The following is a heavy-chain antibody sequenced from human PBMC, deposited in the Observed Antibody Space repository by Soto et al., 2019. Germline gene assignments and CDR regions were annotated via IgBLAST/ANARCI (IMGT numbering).Heavy chain of an antibody. J-gene: IGHJ4*02. Sequence: ASVKVSCKASGHTFSDYYIHWVRQAPGQGLEWMGWINPNSGGTKYAPKFQGGVTMTRDTSITTAYMELSRLRSGDTAVYYCAREPATAKPEGVDFWAQGTLVTVSS. CDR2: INPNSGGT. CDR3: AREPATAKPEGVDF. V-gene: IGHV1-2*02. D-gene: IGHD1-1*01. CDR1: GHTFSDYY.